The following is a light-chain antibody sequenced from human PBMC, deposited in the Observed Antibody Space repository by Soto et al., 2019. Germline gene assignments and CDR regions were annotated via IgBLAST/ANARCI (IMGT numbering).Light chain of an antibody. CDR2: DAS. V-gene: IGKV3-15*01. Sequence: EIILTQSPATLSVSPGERATLSCRASQSVSRHLAWYQHKPGQAPRLLISDASHRATGVPPRFSGSGSGTDFTLTISSLQSEDSAVYYCQQRHMWPITFGQGTRLEIK. CDR1: QSVSRH. J-gene: IGKJ5*01. CDR3: QQRHMWPIT.